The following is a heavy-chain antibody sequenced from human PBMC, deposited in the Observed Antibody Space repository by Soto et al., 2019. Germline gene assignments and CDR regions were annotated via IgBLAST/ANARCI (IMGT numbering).Heavy chain of an antibody. D-gene: IGHD3-22*01. CDR2: IYSGGST. J-gene: IGHJ3*01. Sequence: GSLRLSGAASGFTFSSNDMNWVRQAPGKGLEWVSLIYSGGSTYYADSVKGRFTISRDNSKNTLYLQMSSLRAEDTAVYYCATRPLLPGAPWGQGTMVTVSS. CDR3: ATRPLLPGAP. V-gene: IGHV3-53*01. CDR1: GFTFSSND.